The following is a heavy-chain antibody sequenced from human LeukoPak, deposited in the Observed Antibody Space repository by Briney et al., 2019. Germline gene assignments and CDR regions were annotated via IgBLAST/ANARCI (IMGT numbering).Heavy chain of an antibody. J-gene: IGHJ6*03. Sequence: TGGSLRLSCAASGFTFSSYWMHWVRQAPGKGLEWVANIKQDGNETYYVDSVKGRFTISRDNAKNSLYLQVNSLRVEDTAVYYCARDMDVWGKGTTVTVSS. CDR2: IKQDGNET. CDR3: ARDMDV. V-gene: IGHV3-7*01. CDR1: GFTFSSYW.